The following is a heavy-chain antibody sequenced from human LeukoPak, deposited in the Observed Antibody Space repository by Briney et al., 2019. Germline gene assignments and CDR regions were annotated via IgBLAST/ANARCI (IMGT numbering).Heavy chain of an antibody. D-gene: IGHD5-12*01. CDR3: AKEKWLRLYYFDY. CDR2: ISYDGSNK. CDR1: GFTFSSYG. Sequence: GGSLRLSCAASGFTFSSYGMHWVRQAPGKGLEWVAVISYDGSNKYYADSVKGRFTISRDNSKNTLYLQMNSLRAEDTAVYYCAKEKWLRLYYFDYWGQGTLVTVSS. V-gene: IGHV3-30*18. J-gene: IGHJ4*02.